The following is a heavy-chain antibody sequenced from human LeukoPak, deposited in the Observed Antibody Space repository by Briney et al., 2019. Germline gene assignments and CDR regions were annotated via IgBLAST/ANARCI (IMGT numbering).Heavy chain of an antibody. J-gene: IGHJ6*02. Sequence: ASVKVSCKASGGTFSSYTSSWVRQAPGQGLEWMGRIIPILGIANYAQKFQGRVTITADKSTSTAYMELSSLRSEDTAVYYCARRYCSSTSCYTPYYYGMDVWGQGTTVTVSS. D-gene: IGHD2-2*02. V-gene: IGHV1-69*02. CDR2: IIPILGIA. CDR3: ARRYCSSTSCYTPYYYGMDV. CDR1: GGTFSSYT.